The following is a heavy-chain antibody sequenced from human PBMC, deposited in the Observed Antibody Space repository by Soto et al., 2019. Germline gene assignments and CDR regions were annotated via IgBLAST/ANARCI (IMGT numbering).Heavy chain of an antibody. CDR1: GFTFTNYW. J-gene: IGHJ6*03. CDR3: ARGDCVGGTCYSLAGSFYYYMDV. Sequence: EVKLVESGGGLVQPGGSLRLSCAASGFTFTNYWMYWVRQAPGKGLVWVSRINSDGSVSSYADSVKGRLTISRDNVKNTQYLQMNSLRAEDTAVYYCARGDCVGGTCYSLAGSFYYYMDVWGKGNTVTVFS. V-gene: IGHV3-74*01. D-gene: IGHD2-15*01. CDR2: INSDGSVS.